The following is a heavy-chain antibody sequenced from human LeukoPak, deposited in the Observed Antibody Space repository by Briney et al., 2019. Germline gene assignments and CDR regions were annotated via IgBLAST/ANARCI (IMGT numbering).Heavy chain of an antibody. J-gene: IGHJ6*03. CDR3: ARGVPKTSYYYYYMDV. D-gene: IGHD4-11*01. CDR2: ISGSGFTI. CDR1: GFTLINYS. Sequence: PGGSLRLSCAVSGFTLINYSMNWVRKAPGKGLEWISYISGSGFTIHYPASVKDRFTITRDNAKNSLYLQMNSLRAEDTAVYYCARGVPKTSYYYYYMDVWGKGTTVTVSS. V-gene: IGHV3-48*01.